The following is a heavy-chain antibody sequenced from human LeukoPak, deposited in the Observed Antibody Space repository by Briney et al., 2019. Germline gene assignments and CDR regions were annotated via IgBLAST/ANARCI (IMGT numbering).Heavy chain of an antibody. D-gene: IGHD6-19*01. CDR1: GYSISNVYY. J-gene: IGHJ4*02. CDR3: VRHGSGWSFDY. CDR2: IYHRGTT. V-gene: IGHV4-38-2*01. Sequence: SETLSLTCAVSGYSISNVYYWGWLRQPPGRGLEWIATIYHRGTTYYSPSLKSRVTISVDTSKNQFSLKLSSVTAADTAVYYCVRHGSGWSFDYWGQGTLVTVSS.